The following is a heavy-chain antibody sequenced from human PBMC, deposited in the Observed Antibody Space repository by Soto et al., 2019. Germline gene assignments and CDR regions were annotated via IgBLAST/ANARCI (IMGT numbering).Heavy chain of an antibody. Sequence: QITLKESGPTLVKPTQTLTLTCTFSGFSLSTSGVGVGWIRQPPGKALEWLALIYWDDDKRYSPSLKSRLTINRDTSKNQVVLTMTIMDPVDTATYYCAQGRYFDWLLNWFDPWGQGTLVTVSS. CDR3: AQGRYFDWLLNWFDP. V-gene: IGHV2-5*02. CDR2: IYWDDDK. J-gene: IGHJ5*02. CDR1: GFSLSTSGVG. D-gene: IGHD3-9*01.